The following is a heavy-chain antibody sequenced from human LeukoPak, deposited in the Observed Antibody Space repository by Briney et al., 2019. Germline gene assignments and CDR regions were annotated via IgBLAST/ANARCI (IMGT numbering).Heavy chain of an antibody. CDR3: ARGLTYYDILTGYEEDY. J-gene: IGHJ4*02. D-gene: IGHD3-9*01. CDR2: ISSSGSTI. CDR1: GFTFSNAW. Sequence: PGGSLRLSCAASGFTFSNAWMSWVRQAPGKGLEWVSYISSSGSTIYYADSVKGRFTISRDNAKNSLYLQMNSLRAEDTAVYYCARGLTYYDILTGYEEDYWGQGTLVTVSS. V-gene: IGHV3-11*01.